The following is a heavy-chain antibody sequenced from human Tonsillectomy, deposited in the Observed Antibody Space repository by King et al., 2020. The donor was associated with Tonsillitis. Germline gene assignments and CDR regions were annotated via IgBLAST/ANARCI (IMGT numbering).Heavy chain of an antibody. D-gene: IGHD2-21*01. CDR1: GYRFTSCW. Sequence: QLVQSGAEVKKPGETLRISCKGSGYRFTSCWIGWVRQMPGNGLEWMGIIYPDDSDTRCSPPFQGQVTISVDKSISTAYLHWSSLKGPDTAMYYCARPLWLSARSDYWGQGTLVTVSS. CDR3: ARPLWLSARSDY. J-gene: IGHJ4*02. V-gene: IGHV5-51*01. CDR2: IYPDDSDT.